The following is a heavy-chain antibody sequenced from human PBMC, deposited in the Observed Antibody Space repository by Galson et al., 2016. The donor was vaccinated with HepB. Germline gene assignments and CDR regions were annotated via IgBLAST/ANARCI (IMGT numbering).Heavy chain of an antibody. J-gene: IGHJ6*04. CDR3: AREGRGLAPRLFIDLPRTPYGMDV. Sequence: SVKVSCKASGYTFTGSYIYWVRQAPGQGLEWMGCINPNRGATKYAQKFQGRLTMTGDTSISTAYMELSRLKSDDTAVYYCAREGRGLAPRLFIDLPRTPYGMDVWGKGTTVTVSS. CDR1: GYTFTGSY. V-gene: IGHV1-2*02. D-gene: IGHD6-6*01. CDR2: INPNRGAT.